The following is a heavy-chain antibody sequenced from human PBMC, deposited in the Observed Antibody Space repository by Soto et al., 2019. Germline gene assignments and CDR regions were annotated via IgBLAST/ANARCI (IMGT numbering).Heavy chain of an antibody. Sequence: SETLSLTCAVYGGSFSGYYWSWIRQPPGKGLEWIGEINHSGSTNYNPSLKSRVTISVDTSKNQFSLKLSSVTAADTAVYYCARVRGSGRDMKVYYFDYWGQGNLVPVSS. CDR3: ARVRGSGRDMKVYYFDY. J-gene: IGHJ4*02. CDR2: INHSGST. CDR1: GGSFSGYY. D-gene: IGHD2-15*01. V-gene: IGHV4-34*01.